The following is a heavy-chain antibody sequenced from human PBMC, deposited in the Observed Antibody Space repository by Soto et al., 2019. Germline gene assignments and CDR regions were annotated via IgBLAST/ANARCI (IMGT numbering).Heavy chain of an antibody. CDR2: ISGSGGSK. V-gene: IGHV3-23*01. CDR3: AKPSRGYCSGGSYYTNYYYYYGMDV. Sequence: EVQLLESGGGLVQPGGSLRLSCAASGFTFSSYAMSWVRQAPGKGLEWVSAISGSGGSKYYADSVKGRFTSTRDNSKNPLYLQMNSLRAEDTAVYYCAKPSRGYCSGGSYYTNYYYYYGMDVWGQGTTVTVSS. CDR1: GFTFSSYA. D-gene: IGHD2-15*01. J-gene: IGHJ6*02.